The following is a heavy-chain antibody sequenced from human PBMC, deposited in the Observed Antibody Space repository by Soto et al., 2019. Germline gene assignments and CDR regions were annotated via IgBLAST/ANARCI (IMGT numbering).Heavy chain of an antibody. CDR3: TGRGGESLQDI. CDR1: GFNFSDSA. D-gene: IGHD4-17*01. J-gene: IGHJ4*02. V-gene: IGHV3-73*01. CDR2: IRGRSKKFAT. Sequence: EVQLVESGGGLVQPGGSLKVSCAGLGFNFSDSALHWVRQPSGKGLEWIGRIRGRSKKFATSYATSVRGRFSLSRDDSKHTAYLQMNSRRDDDTGVYFCTGRGGESLQDIWGQGTLVTVSS.